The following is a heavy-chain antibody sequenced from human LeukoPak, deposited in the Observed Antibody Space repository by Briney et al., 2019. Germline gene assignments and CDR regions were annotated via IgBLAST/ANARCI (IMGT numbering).Heavy chain of an antibody. J-gene: IGHJ5*02. V-gene: IGHV1-2*02. CDR2: INPNSGGT. D-gene: IGHD4/OR15-4a*01. CDR3: ARETISYNWFDP. CDR1: GYTFTGYY. Sequence: ASVKVSCKASGYTFTGYYMHWVRQAPGQGLEWMGWINPNSGGTNYAQKFQGRVTMTRDTSISTAYMELSRLRSDDTAVYYCARETISYNWFDPWGQGTLVTVSS.